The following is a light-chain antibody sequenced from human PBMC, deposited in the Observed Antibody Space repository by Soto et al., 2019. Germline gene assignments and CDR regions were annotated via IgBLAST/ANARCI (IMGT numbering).Light chain of an antibody. CDR3: QKYNSDPLT. CDR2: GAT. J-gene: IGKJ4*01. V-gene: IGKV1-27*01. CDR1: QGISNY. Sequence: DIEMTQSPSSLSSSVGDIFTITCRASQGISNYLAWYQQKPGKAPQLLIYGATTLQSGVPSRFSGSGSGTDFTLTIASLQPEDVATYYCQKYNSDPLTFGGGTKVDIK.